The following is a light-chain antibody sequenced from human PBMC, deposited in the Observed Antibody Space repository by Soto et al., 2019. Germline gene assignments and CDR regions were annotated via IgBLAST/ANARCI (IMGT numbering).Light chain of an antibody. J-gene: IGKJ1*01. CDR1: QDISNY. CDR3: QQYYSYPLR. V-gene: IGKV1-13*02. CDR2: EAS. Sequence: IQMTQSPSSLSASVGDRVTITCRASQDISNYLNWYQQKPGKAPKLLIYEASSLESGVPSRFSGSGSGTDFTLTISCLQSEDFATYYCQQYYSYPLRFGQGTKVDIK.